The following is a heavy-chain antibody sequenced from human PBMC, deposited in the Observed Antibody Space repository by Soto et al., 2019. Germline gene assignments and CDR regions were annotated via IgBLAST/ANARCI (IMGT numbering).Heavy chain of an antibody. V-gene: IGHV4-59*11. CDR1: GASISGHY. CDR3: ARGGWSMDF. Sequence: QVQLQESGPGLVKPSETLSLTCTVSGASISGHYWSWIRQPPGRGLEWIGYIHYTGSITYNPSLRSRVTISVDTAQNLLSLKLSSVTAADTAVYSCARGGWSMDFWGHGTLVTVSS. D-gene: IGHD6-19*01. CDR2: IHYTGSI. J-gene: IGHJ4*01.